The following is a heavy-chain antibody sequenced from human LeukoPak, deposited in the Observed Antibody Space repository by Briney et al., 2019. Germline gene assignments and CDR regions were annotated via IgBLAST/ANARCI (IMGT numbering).Heavy chain of an antibody. J-gene: IGHJ4*02. CDR2: ISAYNGNT. V-gene: IGHV1-18*01. D-gene: IGHD1-14*01. CDR1: GGTFSSYG. Sequence: ASVKVSCKASGGTFSSYGISWVRQAPGQGLEWMGWISAYNGNTNYAQKLQGRVTMTTDTSTSTAYMELRSLRSDDTAVYYCARARTGSAYTLRGYFDYWGQGTLVTVSS. CDR3: ARARTGSAYTLRGYFDY.